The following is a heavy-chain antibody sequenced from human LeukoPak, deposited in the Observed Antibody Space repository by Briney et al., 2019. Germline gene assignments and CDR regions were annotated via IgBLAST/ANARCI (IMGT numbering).Heavy chain of an antibody. CDR3: ARVQEWELRSFDY. CDR2: MNPNSGNT. D-gene: IGHD1-26*01. J-gene: IGHJ4*02. V-gene: IGHV1-8*01. Sequence: ASVKVSCKASGYTFTSYDINWVRQATGQGLEWMGWMNPNSGNTGYAQKFQGRVTMTRDTSISTAYMELSSLRSEDTAVYYCARVQEWELRSFDYWGQGTLVTVSS. CDR1: GYTFTSYD.